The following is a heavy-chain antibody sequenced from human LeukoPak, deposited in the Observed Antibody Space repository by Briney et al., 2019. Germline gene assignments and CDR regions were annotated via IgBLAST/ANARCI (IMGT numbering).Heavy chain of an antibody. D-gene: IGHD1-7*01. CDR1: GGSISSYY. CDR2: IYYSGST. CDR3: ARGYNWNFPRIDY. J-gene: IGHJ4*02. Sequence: PSETLSLTCTVSGGSISSYYWSWIRQPPGKGLEWIGYIYYSGSTNYNPSLKSRVTISVDTSKNQFSLKLSSVTAADTAVYYCARGYNWNFPRIDYWGQGTLVTVSS. V-gene: IGHV4-59*08.